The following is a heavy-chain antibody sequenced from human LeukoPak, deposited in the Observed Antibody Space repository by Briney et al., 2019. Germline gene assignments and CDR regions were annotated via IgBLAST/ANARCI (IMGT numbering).Heavy chain of an antibody. CDR2: INHSGST. J-gene: IGHJ5*02. Sequence: PSETLSLTCAVYGGSFSGYYWSWIRQPPGKGLEWIGEINHSGSTNYNPSLKSRVTISVDTSKSQFSLKLSSVTAADTAAYYCARVPRLYYYGSGRRYNWFDPWGQGTLVTVSS. V-gene: IGHV4-34*01. D-gene: IGHD3-10*01. CDR1: GGSFSGYY. CDR3: ARVPRLYYYGSGRRYNWFDP.